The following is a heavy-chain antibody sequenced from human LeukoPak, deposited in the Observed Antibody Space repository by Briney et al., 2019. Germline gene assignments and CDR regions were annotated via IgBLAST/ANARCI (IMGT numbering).Heavy chain of an antibody. Sequence: GGSLRFSCAASGFTFNNAWMSWVRQAPGKGLEWVGRIKSKTDGGTPDYAAPVKGRFTISRDDSKNTLYLQMNSLKTEDTAVYYCTTAVEVVPAAMDYWGQGTLVTVSS. D-gene: IGHD2-2*01. CDR1: GFTFNNAW. J-gene: IGHJ4*02. CDR2: IKSKTDGGTP. CDR3: TTAVEVVPAAMDY. V-gene: IGHV3-15*01.